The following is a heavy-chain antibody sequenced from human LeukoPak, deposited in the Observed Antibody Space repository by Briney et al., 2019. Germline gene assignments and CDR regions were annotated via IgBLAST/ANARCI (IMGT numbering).Heavy chain of an antibody. Sequence: ASVKVSCKAFGYTFTNYYMHWVRQAPGQGLEWMGIIDPSGGSTSYSQKFQGRVTMTRDTSTSTVYMELSSLRSEDTAVYYCARDNTTTGPFDYWGQGTLVTVSS. CDR1: GYTFTNYY. CDR2: IDPSGGST. CDR3: ARDNTTTGPFDY. V-gene: IGHV1-46*01. D-gene: IGHD1-1*01. J-gene: IGHJ4*02.